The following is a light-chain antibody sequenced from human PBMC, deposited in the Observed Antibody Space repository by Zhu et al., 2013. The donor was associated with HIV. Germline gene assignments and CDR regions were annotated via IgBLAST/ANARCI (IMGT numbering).Light chain of an antibody. J-gene: IGKJ5*01. CDR1: QSVSSNY. Sequence: EIVLTQSPGTLSLSPGERATLSCRASQSVSSNYLAWYQQRPGQAPRLLIYGASNRATGIPARFSGSGSGTDFTLTISSLEPEDFAVYYCQQRYRWPPITFGQGTRLEIK. V-gene: IGKV3-11*01. CDR2: GAS. CDR3: QQRYRWPPIT.